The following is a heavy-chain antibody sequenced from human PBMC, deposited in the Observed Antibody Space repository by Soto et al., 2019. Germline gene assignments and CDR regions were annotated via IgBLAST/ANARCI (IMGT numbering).Heavy chain of an antibody. D-gene: IGHD3-3*01. CDR3: ARDRHDFWSGYYPTDAFDI. CDR1: GFTFSSYG. CDR2: IWYDGSNK. V-gene: IGHV3-33*01. J-gene: IGHJ3*02. Sequence: QVQLVESGGGVVQPGRSLRLSCAASGFTFSSYGMHWVRQAPGKGLEWVAVIWYDGSNKYYADSVKGRFTISRDNSKNTLYLQMNSLRADDTAVYYCARDRHDFWSGYYPTDAFDIWGQGTMVTVSS.